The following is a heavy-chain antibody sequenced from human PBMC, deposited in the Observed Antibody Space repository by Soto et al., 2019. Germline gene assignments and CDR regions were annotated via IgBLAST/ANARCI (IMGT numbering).Heavy chain of an antibody. CDR1: GYTFTGYY. J-gene: IGHJ6*02. V-gene: IGHV1-2*04. CDR2: INPNSGGT. CDR3: ARDGPKGHYGMDV. Sequence: ASVKVSCKASGYTFTGYYMHWVRQAPGQGLEWMGWINPNSGGTNYAQKFQGWVTMTRDTSISTAYMELSRLRSDDTAVYYCARDGPKGHYGMDVWGQGTTVTVSS.